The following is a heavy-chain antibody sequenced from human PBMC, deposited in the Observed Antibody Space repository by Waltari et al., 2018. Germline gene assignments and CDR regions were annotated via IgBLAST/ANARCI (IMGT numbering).Heavy chain of an antibody. CDR3: AGGLYEFWSGYSALGY. CDR2: MKQDGSGK. Sequence: EVQLVESGGGLVQPGGSLRLSCAASGFTFSSYWMSWVRQAPGEGLGWVGNMKQDGSGKYYVDAVEGRFTISRDNAKNSLYLQMNSLRAEDTAVDYCAGGLYEFWSGYSALGYWGQGTLVTVSS. J-gene: IGHJ4*02. V-gene: IGHV3-7*01. D-gene: IGHD3-3*01. CDR1: GFTFSSYW.